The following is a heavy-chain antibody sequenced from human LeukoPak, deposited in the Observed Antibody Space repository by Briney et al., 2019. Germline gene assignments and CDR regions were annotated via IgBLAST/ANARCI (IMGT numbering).Heavy chain of an antibody. CDR2: ITHSGST. D-gene: IGHD5-18*01. J-gene: IGHJ3*02. CDR3: ARGLNILPADTTMDDALDI. V-gene: IGHV4-34*01. CDR1: GVSFSGYY. Sequence: SETLSLTCAVYGVSFSGYYWSWIRQPPGKGLEWIGEITHSGSTNYNPSLKSRVTMSVHTSKNQFSLKLTSVTAADTAVYYCARGLNILPADTTMDDALDIWGQGAMVTVSS.